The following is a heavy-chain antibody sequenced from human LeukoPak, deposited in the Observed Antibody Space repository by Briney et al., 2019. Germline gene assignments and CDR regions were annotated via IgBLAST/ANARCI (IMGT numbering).Heavy chain of an antibody. CDR2: ISAYNGNT. V-gene: IGHV1-18*01. J-gene: IGHJ4*02. CDR1: GYTFTSYD. Sequence: ASVKVSCKASGYTFTSYDINRVRQATGQGLEWMGWISAYNGNTNYAQKLQGRVTMTTDTSTSTAYMELRSLRSDDTAVYYCARARYCSSTSCPGDVDYWGQGTLVTVSS. CDR3: ARARYCSSTSCPGDVDY. D-gene: IGHD2-2*01.